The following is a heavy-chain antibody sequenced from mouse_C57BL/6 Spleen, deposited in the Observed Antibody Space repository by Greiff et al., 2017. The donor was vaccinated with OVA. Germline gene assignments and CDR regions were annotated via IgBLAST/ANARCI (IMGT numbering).Heavy chain of an antibody. D-gene: IGHD1-1*01. CDR3: ARGRGTTVVENFDY. V-gene: IGHV1-64*01. CDR2: IHPNSGST. J-gene: IGHJ2*01. Sequence: VQLQQPGAELVKPGASVKLSCKASGYTFTSYWMHWVKQRPGQGLEWIGMIHPNSGSTNYNEKFKSKATLTVDKSSSTAYMQLSSLTSEDSAVYYCARGRGTTVVENFDYWGQGTTLTVSS. CDR1: GYTFTSYW.